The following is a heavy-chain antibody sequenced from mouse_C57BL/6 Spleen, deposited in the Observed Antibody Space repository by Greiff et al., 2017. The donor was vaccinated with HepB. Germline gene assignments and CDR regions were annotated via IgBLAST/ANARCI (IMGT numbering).Heavy chain of an antibody. D-gene: IGHD1-1*01. CDR3: ARWDYGPYYYAMDY. V-gene: IGHV1-81*01. J-gene: IGHJ4*01. CDR2: IYPRSGNT. CDR1: GYTFTSYG. Sequence: QVQLQQSGAELARPGASVKLSCKASGYTFTSYGISWVKQRTGQGLEWIGEIYPRSGNTYYNEKFKGKATLTADKSSSTAYMELRSLTSEDSAVYFCARWDYGPYYYAMDYWGQGTSVTVSS.